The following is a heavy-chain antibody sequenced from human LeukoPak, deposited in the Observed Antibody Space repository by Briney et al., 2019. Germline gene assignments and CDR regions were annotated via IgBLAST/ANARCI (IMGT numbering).Heavy chain of an antibody. D-gene: IGHD6-19*01. CDR2: INSDGSST. Sequence: GGSLRLSCAASGFTFSSSWMHWVRQAPEKGLVWVSRINSDGSSTSYADSVKGRFTISRDNTKDTLYLQMNSLRPEDTAVYYCARDGSAWLPFDYWGQGTLVTVSS. V-gene: IGHV3-74*01. J-gene: IGHJ4*02. CDR1: GFTFSSSW. CDR3: ARDGSAWLPFDY.